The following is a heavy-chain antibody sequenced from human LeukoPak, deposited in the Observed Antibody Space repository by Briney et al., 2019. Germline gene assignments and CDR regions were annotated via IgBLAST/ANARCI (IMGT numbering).Heavy chain of an antibody. V-gene: IGHV3-48*03. J-gene: IGHJ4*02. CDR1: GFIFSAYE. CDR3: ARVYSSGWSY. Sequence: GGSLRLSCAASGFIFSAYEMNWVRQAPGGGLEWVSYISSSGSTIYYADSVKGRFTISRDNAKKSLYLQMNSLRAEDTAVYYCARVYSSGWSYWGQGTLVTVSS. CDR2: ISSSGSTI. D-gene: IGHD6-19*01.